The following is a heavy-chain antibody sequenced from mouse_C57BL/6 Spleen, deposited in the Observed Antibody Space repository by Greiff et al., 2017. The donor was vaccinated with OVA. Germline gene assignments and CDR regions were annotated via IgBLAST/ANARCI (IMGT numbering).Heavy chain of an antibody. CDR1: GFTFSSYG. Sequence: EVQRVESGGDLVKPGGSLKLSCAASGFTFSSYGMSWVRQTPDKRLEWVATISSGGSYTYYPDSVKGRFTISRDNAKNTLYLQMSSLKSEDTAMYYCARREDLFPWFAYWGQGTLVTVSA. J-gene: IGHJ3*01. CDR2: ISSGGSYT. D-gene: IGHD1-1*01. CDR3: ARREDLFPWFAY. V-gene: IGHV5-6*01.